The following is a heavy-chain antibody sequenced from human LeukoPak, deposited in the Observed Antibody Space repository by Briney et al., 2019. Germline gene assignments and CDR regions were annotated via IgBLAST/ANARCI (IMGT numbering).Heavy chain of an antibody. CDR1: GFTFSNAW. J-gene: IGHJ6*02. Sequence: GGSLRLSCATSGFTFSNAWMNWVRQAPGKGLEWVSYISSSSSTIYYADSVKGRFTISRDNAKNSLYLQMNSLRDEDTAVYYCAREDYSYGYYYYYGMDVWGQGTTVTVSS. V-gene: IGHV3-48*02. D-gene: IGHD5-18*01. CDR2: ISSSSSTI. CDR3: AREDYSYGYYYYYGMDV.